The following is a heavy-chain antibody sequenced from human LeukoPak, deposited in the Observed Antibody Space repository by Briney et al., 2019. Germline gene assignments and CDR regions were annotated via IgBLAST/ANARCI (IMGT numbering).Heavy chain of an antibody. J-gene: IGHJ4*02. CDR3: ARVGPDYGDYYDY. CDR1: GFNVSNNY. Sequence: PGGSLRLSCAASGFNVSNNYMNWVRQAPGKGLEWVSVIFSSGPTYYADSVKGRFTISRDTSKNALYLQMNSLRAEDTALYYCARVGPDYGDYYDYWGQGTLVTVSS. V-gene: IGHV3-53*01. CDR2: IFSSGPT. D-gene: IGHD4-17*01.